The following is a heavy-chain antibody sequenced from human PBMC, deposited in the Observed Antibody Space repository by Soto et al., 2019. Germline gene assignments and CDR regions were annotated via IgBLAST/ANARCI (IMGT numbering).Heavy chain of an antibody. V-gene: IGHV3-73*01. J-gene: IGHJ5*02. Sequence: GGSLRLSCAASGFTFSGPAMHLVRQASGKGLEWVGRIRSKANSYATAYAASVKGRFTISRDDSRNTAYLQMNSLKTEDTAVYYCTRDWLGMVRGVQNNWFDPWGQGTLVTVSS. CDR1: GFTFSGPA. D-gene: IGHD3-10*01. CDR3: TRDWLGMVRGVQNNWFDP. CDR2: IRSKANSYAT.